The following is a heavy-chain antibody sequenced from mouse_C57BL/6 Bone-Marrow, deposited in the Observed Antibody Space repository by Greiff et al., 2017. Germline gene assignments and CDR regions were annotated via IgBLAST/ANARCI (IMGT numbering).Heavy chain of an antibody. CDR2: IHPSDSET. V-gene: IGHV1-74*01. Sequence: VQLQQPGAELVKPGASVKVSCKASGYTFTSYWMHWVKQRHGQGLEWIGRIHPSDSETNYNQKFKGKATLTVDKSSSTAYMQLSSLTSEDSAVYYCAIICWPGAMDYWGQGTSVTVSS. D-gene: IGHD6-5*01. CDR1: GYTFTSYW. CDR3: AIICWPGAMDY. J-gene: IGHJ4*01.